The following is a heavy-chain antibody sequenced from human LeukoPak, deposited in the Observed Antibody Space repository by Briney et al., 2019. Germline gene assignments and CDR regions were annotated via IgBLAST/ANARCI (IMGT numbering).Heavy chain of an antibody. Sequence: PGGSLRLSCAASGFTFSDYYMSWIRQAPGKGLEWVSYISSSGSTIYYADSVKGRSTISRDNAKNSLYLQMNSLRAEDTAVYYCAARDGYNFDVVAFDIWGQGTMVTVSS. CDR1: GFTFSDYY. D-gene: IGHD5-24*01. CDR3: AARDGYNFDVVAFDI. J-gene: IGHJ3*02. CDR2: ISSSGSTI. V-gene: IGHV3-11*01.